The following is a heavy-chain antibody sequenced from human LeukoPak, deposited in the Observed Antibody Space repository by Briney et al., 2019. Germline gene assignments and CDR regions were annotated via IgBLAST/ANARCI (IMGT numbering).Heavy chain of an antibody. D-gene: IGHD3-22*01. V-gene: IGHV3-66*01. Sequence: PGGSLRLSCAASGFTVSSNYMSWVRQAPGKGLEWVSVIYSGGSTYYAASVKGRFTISRDNAKNSLYLQMNSLRAEDTAVYYCARDCYYDSSGYYEDDAFDIWGQGTMVTVSS. CDR3: ARDCYYDSSGYYEDDAFDI. CDR1: GFTVSSNY. CDR2: IYSGGST. J-gene: IGHJ3*02.